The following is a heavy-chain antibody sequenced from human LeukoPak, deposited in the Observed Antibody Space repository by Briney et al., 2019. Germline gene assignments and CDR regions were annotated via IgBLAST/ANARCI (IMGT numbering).Heavy chain of an antibody. CDR3: ARQFGTTF. Sequence: PSETLSLTCAVYGGSFSGYYWSWIRQSPGKGLEWIGEINHSGSTNYNPPLKSRVTLSVDTSKTQFSLKLSSVTAADSAVYYCARQFGTTFWGQGTLVTVSS. CDR1: GGSFSGYY. CDR2: INHSGST. D-gene: IGHD1-1*01. J-gene: IGHJ4*02. V-gene: IGHV4-34*01.